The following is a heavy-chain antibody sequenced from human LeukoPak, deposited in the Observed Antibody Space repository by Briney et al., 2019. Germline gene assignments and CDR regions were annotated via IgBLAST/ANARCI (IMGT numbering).Heavy chain of an antibody. D-gene: IGHD1-26*01. CDR1: GFAFSSYW. J-gene: IGHJ4*02. Sequence: PGGSLRLSCAASGFAFSSYWMNWARQAPGKGLEWVAVISYDGNHKYYGDSVKGRFTISRDNSRNTLYLQMDSLKTEDTAVYYCAKGELHFNTCSFDYWGQGTLVTVSS. CDR2: ISYDGNHK. CDR3: AKGELHFNTCSFDY. V-gene: IGHV3-30*18.